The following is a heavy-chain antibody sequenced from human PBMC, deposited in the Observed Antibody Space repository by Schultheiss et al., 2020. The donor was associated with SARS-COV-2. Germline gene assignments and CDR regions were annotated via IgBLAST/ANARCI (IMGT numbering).Heavy chain of an antibody. J-gene: IGHJ6*02. CDR1: GGSISSSNW. V-gene: IGHV4-4*02. Sequence: SETLSPTCAVSGGSISSSNWWSWVRQPPGKGLEWIGEIYHSGSTNYNPSLKSRVTISVDTSKNQFSLKLSSVTAADTAVYYCARDGYGDYDYYYYGMDVWGQGTTVTVSS. CDR3: ARDGYGDYDYYYYGMDV. D-gene: IGHD4-17*01. CDR2: IYHSGST.